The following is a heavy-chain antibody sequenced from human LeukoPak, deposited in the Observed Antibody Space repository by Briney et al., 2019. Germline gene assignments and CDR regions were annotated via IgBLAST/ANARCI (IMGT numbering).Heavy chain of an antibody. J-gene: IGHJ4*02. CDR1: GGSFSTSIYF. CDR2: ISDTGTT. D-gene: IGHD3-22*01. CDR3: ANNYYDGSGYFF. Sequence: SETLSLTCGVSGGSFSTSIYFWVWIRRPPGKGLEWIGSISDTGTTLHNPSLKSRVTISVDTSKNQFSLSLSSVTAADTAVYYCANNYYDGSGYFFWGQGTLVTVSS. V-gene: IGHV4-39*01.